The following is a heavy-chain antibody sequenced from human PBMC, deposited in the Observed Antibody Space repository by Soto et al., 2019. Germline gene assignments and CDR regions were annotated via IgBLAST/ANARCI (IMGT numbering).Heavy chain of an antibody. J-gene: IGHJ4*02. CDR1: GYTFTSYG. D-gene: IGHD3-3*01. CDR2: ISAYNGNT. V-gene: IGHV1-18*04. Sequence: GASVKVSCKASGYTFTSYGISWVRQAPGQGLEWMGWISAYNGNTNYAQKLQGRVTMTTDTSTSTAYMELRSLRSDDTAVYYCARDSNRDYDFWSGYVDYWGQGTLVTVSS. CDR3: ARDSNRDYDFWSGYVDY.